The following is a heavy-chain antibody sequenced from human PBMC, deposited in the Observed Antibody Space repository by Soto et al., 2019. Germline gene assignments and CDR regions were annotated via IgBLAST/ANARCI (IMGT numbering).Heavy chain of an antibody. CDR3: ARGRIAGAATDFYYYGMDV. CDR2: IIPVFATT. V-gene: IGHV1-69*12. J-gene: IGHJ6*02. D-gene: IGHD1-26*01. CDR1: GGAFSTYV. Sequence: QVQLVQSGAEVKKPGSSVKVSCEASGGAFSTYVISWVRQAPGQGLEWMGGIIPVFATTNYAQKFQGRVTITADESTRTGYMELNSLRSEDTAVYYCARGRIAGAATDFYYYGMDVWGQGTSVTVSS.